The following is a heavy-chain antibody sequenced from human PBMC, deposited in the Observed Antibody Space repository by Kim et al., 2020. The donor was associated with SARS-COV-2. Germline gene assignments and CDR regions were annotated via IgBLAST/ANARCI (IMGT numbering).Heavy chain of an antibody. Sequence: GGSLRLSCAASGFTFNRHGMHWVRQAIGKGLEWISFIETGGETYYADSLKGRFTISREKAKNSLYLQMSSLRVDDTAVYYCVRDGSWSLPYRMDVWGQGTAVTVSS. D-gene: IGHD3-10*01. J-gene: IGHJ6*02. CDR1: GFTFNRHG. CDR3: VRDGSWSLPYRMDV. CDR2: IETGGET. V-gene: IGHV3-13*01.